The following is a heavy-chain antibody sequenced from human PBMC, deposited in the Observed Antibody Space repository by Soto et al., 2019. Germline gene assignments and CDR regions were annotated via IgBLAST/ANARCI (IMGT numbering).Heavy chain of an antibody. CDR3: AVGRRRNNIVVVPAAISGFDP. Sequence: SETLSLTCAVYGGSFSGYYWSWIRQPPGKGLEWIGEINHSGSTNYNPSLKSRVTISVDTSKNQFSLKLSSVTAADTAVYYCAVGRRRNNIVVVPAAISGFDPWGQGTLVTVSS. V-gene: IGHV4-34*01. J-gene: IGHJ5*02. D-gene: IGHD2-2*01. CDR2: INHSGST. CDR1: GGSFSGYY.